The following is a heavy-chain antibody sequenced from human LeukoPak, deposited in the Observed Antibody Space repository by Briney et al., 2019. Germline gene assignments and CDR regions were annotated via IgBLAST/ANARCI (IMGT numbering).Heavy chain of an antibody. D-gene: IGHD3-22*01. Sequence: GGSLRLSCAASGFTFSSYSMNWVRQAPGKGLEWVSYISSSSSTIYYADSVKGRFTISRDNAKNSLYLQMNSLRAEDTAVYYCAKDRGSYYDSSDYYYFGYYFDYWGQGTLVTVSS. CDR2: ISSSSSTI. J-gene: IGHJ4*02. CDR1: GFTFSSYS. CDR3: AKDRGSYYDSSDYYYFGYYFDY. V-gene: IGHV3-48*01.